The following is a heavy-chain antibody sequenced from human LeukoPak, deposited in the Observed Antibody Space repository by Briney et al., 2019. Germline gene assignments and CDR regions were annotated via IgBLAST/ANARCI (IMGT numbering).Heavy chain of an antibody. CDR2: INPSGGST. CDR3: ARVGVSGRIAAAGTHFQH. V-gene: IGHV1-46*01. J-gene: IGHJ1*01. Sequence: ASVKVSCKASRYTFTSYYMHWVRQAPGQGLEWMGIINPSGGSTSYAQKFQGRVTMTRDTSTRTVYMELSSLRSEDTAVYYCARVGVSGRIAAAGTHFQHWGQGTLVTVSS. D-gene: IGHD6-13*01. CDR1: RYTFTSYY.